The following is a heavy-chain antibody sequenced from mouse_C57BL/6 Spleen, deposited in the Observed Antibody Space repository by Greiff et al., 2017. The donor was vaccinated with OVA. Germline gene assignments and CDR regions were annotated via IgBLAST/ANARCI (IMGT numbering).Heavy chain of an antibody. CDR2: INPYNGGT. V-gene: IGHV1-19*01. J-gene: IGHJ2*01. D-gene: IGHD2-5*01. CDR3: ARRSNYPYYFDY. Sequence: VQLQQSGPVLVKPGASVKMSCKASGYTFTDYYMNWVKQSHGKSLEWIGVINPYNGGTSYNQKFNGKAPLTVVKSSSTAYMELNSLTSEDSAVYYCARRSNYPYYFDYWGQGTTLTVSS. CDR1: GYTFTDYY.